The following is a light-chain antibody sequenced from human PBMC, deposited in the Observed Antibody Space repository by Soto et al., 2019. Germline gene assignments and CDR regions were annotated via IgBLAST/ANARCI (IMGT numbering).Light chain of an antibody. V-gene: IGKV3-11*01. J-gene: IGKJ3*01. CDR1: QSVNNF. CDR3: QQRSSWPAT. Sequence: EILLTQSPAIVSLSPGERATLSCRASQSVNNFFAWYQQKPGQAPRLLIYDASYRAPGIPARFSCSGSGTDFTLTISSLEAEDSAVYYCQQRSSWPATFGPGTKVDIK. CDR2: DAS.